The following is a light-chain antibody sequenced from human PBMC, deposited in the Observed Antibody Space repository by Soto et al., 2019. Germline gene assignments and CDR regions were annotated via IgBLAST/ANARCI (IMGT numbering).Light chain of an antibody. CDR3: QQYYDTPYT. V-gene: IGKV4-1*01. J-gene: IGKJ2*01. CDR2: WAS. CDR1: QSVLYSSNNRNY. Sequence: DIVMTQSPDSLAVSLGERATINCKSSQSVLYSSNNRNYLAWYLQKPGQPPKLLIYWASTRESGVPDRFSCSGSGTNFTLTINSLQAEDVAVYCCQQYYDTPYTFGQGPKLEIK.